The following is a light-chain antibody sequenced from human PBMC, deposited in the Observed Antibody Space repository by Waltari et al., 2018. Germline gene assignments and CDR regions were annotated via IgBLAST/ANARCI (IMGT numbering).Light chain of an antibody. CDR3: AACDDSVNGHWV. CDR2: GND. J-gene: IGLJ3*02. V-gene: IGLV1-44*01. CDR1: RYNIGSNS. Sequence: QSVLTQPPSVSGTPGQRVTISCSGSRYNIGSNSVNWYQQLPGTAPKLLIDGNDQRPSGVPDRLSGSKSGTSAFLAISGLQSEDEADYYCAACDDSVNGHWVFGGGTKLTVL.